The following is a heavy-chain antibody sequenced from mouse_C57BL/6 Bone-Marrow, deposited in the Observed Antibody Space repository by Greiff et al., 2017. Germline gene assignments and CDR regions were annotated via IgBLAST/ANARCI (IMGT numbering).Heavy chain of an antibody. CDR2: INPYNGGT. J-gene: IGHJ1*03. CDR3: ARWGSYGYFDV. CDR1: GYTFTDYY. V-gene: IGHV1-19*01. Sequence: VQLQQSGPVLVKPGASVKMSCKASGYTFTDYYMNWVKQSHGKSLEWIGVINPYNGGTSYNQKFKGKATLTVDKYSSTAYMELNSLTSEDSAVYYCARWGSYGYFDVWGTGTTVTVSS.